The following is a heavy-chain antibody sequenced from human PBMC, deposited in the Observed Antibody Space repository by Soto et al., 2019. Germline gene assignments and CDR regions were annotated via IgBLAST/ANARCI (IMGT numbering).Heavy chain of an antibody. Sequence: QVQLQQWGAGLLKPSETLSLTCAVYGGSFSGYYWSWIRQPPGKGLEWIGEINHSGSTNYNPSLKCRVTISVDTSKTQFSLKLSSVTAADTAVYYCARVRGWYPLDYWGQGTLVTVSS. J-gene: IGHJ4*02. V-gene: IGHV4-34*01. CDR3: ARVRGWYPLDY. CDR2: INHSGST. D-gene: IGHD6-19*01. CDR1: GGSFSGYY.